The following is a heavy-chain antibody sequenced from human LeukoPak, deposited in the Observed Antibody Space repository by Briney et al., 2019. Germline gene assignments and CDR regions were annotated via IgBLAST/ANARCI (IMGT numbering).Heavy chain of an antibody. V-gene: IGHV3-21*04. CDR2: ISSSSSYI. CDR1: GFTFSSCS. J-gene: IGHJ4*02. D-gene: IGHD3-22*01. Sequence: GGSLRLSCAASGFTFSSCSMNWVRQAPGKGLEWVSSISSSSSYIYYADSVKGRFTISRDNAKNSLYLQMNSLRAEDTAVYFCAKRGVVIRVILVGFHKEAYYFDSWGQGALVTVSS. CDR3: AKRGVVIRVILVGFHKEAYYFDS.